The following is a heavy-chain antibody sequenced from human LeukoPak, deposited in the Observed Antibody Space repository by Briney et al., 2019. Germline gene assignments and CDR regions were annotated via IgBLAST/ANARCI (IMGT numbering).Heavy chain of an antibody. V-gene: IGHV1-69*01. D-gene: IGHD3-22*01. CDR2: IIPIFGTA. CDR1: GGTFSSYA. CDR3: ARDQRTYYYDSSGQSHFDY. J-gene: IGHJ4*02. Sequence: SVKVSCKASGGTFSSYAISWVRQAPGQGLEWMGGIIPIFGTANYAQKFQGRVTITADESTSTAYMELSSLRSEDTAVYYCARDQRTYYYDSSGQSHFDYWGQGTLVTVSS.